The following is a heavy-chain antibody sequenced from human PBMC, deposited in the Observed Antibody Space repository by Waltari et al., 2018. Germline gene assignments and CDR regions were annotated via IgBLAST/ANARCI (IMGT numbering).Heavy chain of an antibody. CDR2: IYYSGST. CDR3: ASFPMTTVTTGGFDY. J-gene: IGHJ4*02. V-gene: IGHV4-39*07. Sequence: QLQLQESCPGLVKPSETLSLTCTVAGGSISSSSYYWGWIRQPPGKGLEWIGSIYYSGSTYYNPSLKSRVTISVDTSKNQFSLKLSSVTAADTAVYYCASFPMTTVTTGGFDYWGQGTLVTVSS. CDR1: GGSISSSSYY. D-gene: IGHD4-17*01.